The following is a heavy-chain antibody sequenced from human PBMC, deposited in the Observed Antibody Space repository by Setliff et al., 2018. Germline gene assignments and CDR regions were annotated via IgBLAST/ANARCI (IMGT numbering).Heavy chain of an antibody. CDR3: ARDGVFYAMDF. CDR2: ISGAGTTV. J-gene: IGHJ6*02. Sequence: LSLTCSVYGGSFSSFYWSWVRQVPGKGLEWLSKISGAGTTVYYADSVRGRFTISRDNAKNSLYLQMNSLRAEDSAVYYCARDGVFYAMDFWGQGTTVTVSS. D-gene: IGHD3-10*01. CDR1: GGSFSSFY. V-gene: IGHV3-11*04.